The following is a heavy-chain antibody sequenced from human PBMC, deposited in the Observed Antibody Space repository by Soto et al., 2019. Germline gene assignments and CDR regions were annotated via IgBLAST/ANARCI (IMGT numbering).Heavy chain of an antibody. Sequence: QMQLQESGPGLVKPSGTLSLTCGVSGGSISSSKWWTWVRQPPGKGPEWIGEIYHSGSTNYNPSLTSRVTISLDKSNTQFSLTLTSVTAADTAVYYCASQDYRSSTDASFLVNGYFDLWGRGILVTVSS. CDR1: GGSISSSKW. CDR2: IYHSGST. J-gene: IGHJ2*01. CDR3: ASQDYRSSTDASFLVNGYFDL. D-gene: IGHD6-6*01. V-gene: IGHV4-4*02.